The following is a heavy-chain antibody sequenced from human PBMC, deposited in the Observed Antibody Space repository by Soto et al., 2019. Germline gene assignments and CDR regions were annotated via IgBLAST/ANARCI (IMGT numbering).Heavy chain of an antibody. J-gene: IGHJ6*04. CDR3: ARGLRYLGMDV. CDR1: GGSVSSGSYY. D-gene: IGHD3-9*01. V-gene: IGHV4-61*01. CDR2: IYYSGST. Sequence: SETLSLTCTVSGGSVSSGSYYWSWIRQPPGKGLEWIGYIYYSGSTNYNPSLKSRVTISVDTSKNQFSLKLSSVTAADTAVYYCARGLRYLGMDVWGKGTTVTVSS.